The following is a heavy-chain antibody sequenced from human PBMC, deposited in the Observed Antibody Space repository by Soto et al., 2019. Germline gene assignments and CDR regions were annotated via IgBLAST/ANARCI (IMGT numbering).Heavy chain of an antibody. V-gene: IGHV2-5*01. Sequence: GSGPTLVNPTQTLTLTCTFSGFSLSTSGVGVGWIRQPPGKALEWLALIYWNDDKRYSPSLKSRLTITKDTSKNQVVLTMTNMDPVDTATYYCAHIGIDYYGSGSYPRHYYYGMDVWGQGTTVTVSS. D-gene: IGHD3-10*01. J-gene: IGHJ6*02. CDR2: IYWNDDK. CDR3: AHIGIDYYGSGSYPRHYYYGMDV. CDR1: GFSLSTSGVG.